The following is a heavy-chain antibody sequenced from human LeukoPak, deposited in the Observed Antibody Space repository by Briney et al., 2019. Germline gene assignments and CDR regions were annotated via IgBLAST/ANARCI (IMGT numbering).Heavy chain of an antibody. CDR3: ARDEHYYDSSGYYPNFDY. D-gene: IGHD3-22*01. V-gene: IGHV1-18*01. CDR1: GYTFTSYG. Sequence: ASVKVSCKASGYTFTSYGISWVRQAPGQGLEWMGWISAYNGNTNYAQKLQGRVTMTTDTSTSTAHMELRSLRSDDTAVYYCARDEHYYDSSGYYPNFDYWGQGTLVTVSS. CDR2: ISAYNGNT. J-gene: IGHJ4*02.